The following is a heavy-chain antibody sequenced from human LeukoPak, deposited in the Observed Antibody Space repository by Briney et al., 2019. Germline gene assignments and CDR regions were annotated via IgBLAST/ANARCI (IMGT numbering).Heavy chain of an antibody. Sequence: SQTPSLTCAVSGGSISSGGYSWSWIRQPPGKGLEWIGYIYHSGSTYYNPSLKSRDTISVGRSKNQFSLKLSSVTAADTAVYYCASYGDYGIDYWGQGTLVTVSS. D-gene: IGHD4-17*01. CDR2: IYHSGST. CDR3: ASYGDYGIDY. J-gene: IGHJ4*02. CDR1: GGSISSGGYS. V-gene: IGHV4-30-2*01.